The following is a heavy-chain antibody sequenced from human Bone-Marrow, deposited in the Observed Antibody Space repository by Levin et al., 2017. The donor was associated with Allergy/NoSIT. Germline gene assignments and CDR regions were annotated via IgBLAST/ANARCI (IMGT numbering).Heavy chain of an antibody. D-gene: IGHD3-10*01. CDR3: ARLTKGVIITYYYYYMDV. CDR1: GGSFGGYY. J-gene: IGHJ6*03. CDR2: INLGGRT. V-gene: IGHV4-34*01. Sequence: SETLSLTCAVYGGSFGGYYWSWIRQPPGKGLEWIGEINLGGRTNYNPSLKSRVTVSADTSKNQFSLRLTSLTAADTAVYYCARLTKGVIITYYYYYMDVWGKGTTVTVSS.